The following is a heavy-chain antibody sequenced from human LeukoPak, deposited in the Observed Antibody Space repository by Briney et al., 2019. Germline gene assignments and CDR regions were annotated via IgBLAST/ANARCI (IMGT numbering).Heavy chain of an antibody. J-gene: IGHJ3*02. Sequence: SETLSLTCTGSGGSISSYYWSWIRQPPGKGLEWIGYIYYSGSTNYNPSLKSRVTISVDTSKNQFSLKLSSVTAADTAVYYCARVTSYGDYGSGAFDIWGQGTMVTVSS. CDR1: GGSISSYY. V-gene: IGHV4-59*01. CDR2: IYYSGST. D-gene: IGHD4-17*01. CDR3: ARVTSYGDYGSGAFDI.